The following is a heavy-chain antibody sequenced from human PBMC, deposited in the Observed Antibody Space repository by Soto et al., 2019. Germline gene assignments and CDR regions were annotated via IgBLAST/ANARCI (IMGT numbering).Heavy chain of an antibody. CDR1: GGSISSYY. V-gene: IGHV4-59*01. D-gene: IGHD2-2*01. Sequence: SETLSLTCTVSGGSISSYYWSWIRQPPGKGLEWIGYIYYSGSTNYNPSLKSRVTISVDTSKNQFSLKLSSVTAADTAVYYCARDRRDCSSTSCRPRGMDVWGQGTTVTVSS. CDR3: ARDRRDCSSTSCRPRGMDV. J-gene: IGHJ6*02. CDR2: IYYSGST.